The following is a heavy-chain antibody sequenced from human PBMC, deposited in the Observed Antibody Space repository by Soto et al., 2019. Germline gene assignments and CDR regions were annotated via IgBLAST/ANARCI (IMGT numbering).Heavy chain of an antibody. CDR2: IYGGDST. J-gene: IGHJ4*02. CDR3: ARVSYFDY. V-gene: IGHV3-66*01. CDR1: GFTVSNNS. Sequence: GGSLRLSCAASGFTVSNNSMSWVRQAPGKGLEWVSVIYGGDSTYYANSVKGRFTISRDNSKNTLYLQMNSLRAEDTAVYYCARVSYFDYWGQGTLVTVSS.